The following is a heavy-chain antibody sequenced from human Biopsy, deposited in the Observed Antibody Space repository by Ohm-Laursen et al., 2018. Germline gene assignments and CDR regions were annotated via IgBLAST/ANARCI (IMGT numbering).Heavy chain of an antibody. V-gene: IGHV4-59*02. CDR3: ARDSGILNYGNFKYYHYYGMDV. CDR1: GDSVTKYY. J-gene: IGHJ6*02. CDR2: IYYSVMT. D-gene: IGHD4-11*01. Sequence: SQTLSFTCTVSGDSVTKYYWSWIRQPPGKGLEWIGHIYYSVMTNYNPSLQSRVSISVDTSRNQFSLTLSSVTAADTAVYYCARDSGILNYGNFKYYHYYGMDVWGQGTKVTVSS.